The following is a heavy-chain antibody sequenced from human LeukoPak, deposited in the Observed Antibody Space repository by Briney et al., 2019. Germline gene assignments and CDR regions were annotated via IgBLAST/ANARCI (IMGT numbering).Heavy chain of an antibody. J-gene: IGHJ4*02. V-gene: IGHV4-61*02. CDR3: ASSQKWLDLFDY. CDR1: GGSIISGSYY. Sequence: PSETLSLTCTVSGGSIISGSYYWSWIRQPAGKGLEWIGRIYTSGSTNYNPSLKSRVTISVDTSKNQFSLKLSSVTAADTAVYYCASSQKWLDLFDYWGQGTLVTVSS. CDR2: IYTSGST. D-gene: IGHD6-19*01.